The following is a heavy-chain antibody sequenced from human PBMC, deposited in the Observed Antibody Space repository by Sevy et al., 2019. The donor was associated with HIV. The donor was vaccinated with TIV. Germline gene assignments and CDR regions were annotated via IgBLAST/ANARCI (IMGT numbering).Heavy chain of an antibody. V-gene: IGHV3-30*02. D-gene: IGHD3-10*01. CDR3: AKGLGMVQGALLSDDT. CDR2: IRFDGTTK. J-gene: IGHJ3*02. Sequence: GGSLRLSCAASGFTFSRYGMHWVRQAPGWGLEWVSFIRFDGTTKYYGDSVKGRFTISRDNSKNTLYLQMNSLRVEDTAVYYCAKGLGMVQGALLSDDTWGQGTMVTVSS. CDR1: GFTFSRYG.